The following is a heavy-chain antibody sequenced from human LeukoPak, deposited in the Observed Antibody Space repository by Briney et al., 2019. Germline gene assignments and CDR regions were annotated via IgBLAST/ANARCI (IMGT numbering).Heavy chain of an antibody. CDR2: IYTGDSDT. Sequence: GASLKISCKGAGYSFSTYWIGWVRQMPGKGLEWMGMIYTGDSDTSDSPSLQGQVTISADKSTGTAYLQCSSLDASDTAMYYFARCNTIYYAFDIWGQGTMLTVSS. CDR3: ARCNTIYYAFDI. D-gene: IGHD2/OR15-2a*01. V-gene: IGHV5-51*01. CDR1: GYSFSTYW. J-gene: IGHJ3*02.